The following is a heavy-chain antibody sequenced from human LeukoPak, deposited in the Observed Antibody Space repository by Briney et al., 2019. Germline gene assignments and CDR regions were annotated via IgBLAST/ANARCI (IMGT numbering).Heavy chain of an antibody. J-gene: IGHJ6*03. D-gene: IGHD6-13*01. CDR2: IYYSGST. CDR3: ARAATGLNYYYYYMDV. V-gene: IGHV4-59*01. Sequence: SETLSLTCAVSGGSITSYFWSWIRQPPGKGLEWIGYIYYSGSTNYNPSLKSRVTISVDTSKNQFFLKLSSVTAADTAVYYCARAATGLNYYYYYMDVWGKGTTVTISS. CDR1: GGSITSYF.